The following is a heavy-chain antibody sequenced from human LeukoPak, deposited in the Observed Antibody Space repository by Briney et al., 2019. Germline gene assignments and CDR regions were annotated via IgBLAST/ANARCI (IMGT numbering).Heavy chain of an antibody. V-gene: IGHV4-59*08. CDR3: ARRRAEGGSNGHYNWFDP. CDR1: GDSITSYY. Sequence: SETLSLTCTVSGDSITSYYWSWIRQPPGKGLEWIGSMSYSGSTNYNPSLKSRVTMSVDTTKNQFSLRLNFVTAADTAVYYCARRRAEGGSNGHYNWFDPWGQGTLVTVSS. D-gene: IGHD6-13*01. J-gene: IGHJ5*02. CDR2: MSYSGST.